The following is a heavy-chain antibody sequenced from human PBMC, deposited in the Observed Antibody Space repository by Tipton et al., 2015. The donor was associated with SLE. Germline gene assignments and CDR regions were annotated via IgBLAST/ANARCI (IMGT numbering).Heavy chain of an antibody. CDR3: ARSPMYYYDSSGSYWAFDI. Sequence: QVQLVQSGAEVKRPGSSVKVSCKASGGTFSSYAISWVRQAPGQGLEWMGRIIPILGIANYAQKFQGRVTITADKSTSTAYMELSSLRSEDTAVYYCARSPMYYYDSSGSYWAFDIWGQGTMVTVSS. CDR1: GGTFSSYA. D-gene: IGHD3-22*01. V-gene: IGHV1-69*09. CDR2: IIPILGIA. J-gene: IGHJ3*02.